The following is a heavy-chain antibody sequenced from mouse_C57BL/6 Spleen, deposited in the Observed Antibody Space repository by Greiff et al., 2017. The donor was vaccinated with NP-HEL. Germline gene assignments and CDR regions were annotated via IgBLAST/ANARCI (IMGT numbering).Heavy chain of an antibody. V-gene: IGHV1-76*01. CDR3: ARGDRHAMDY. CDR2: IYPGSGNT. J-gene: IGHJ4*01. Sequence: VQLQQSGAELVRPGASVKLSCKASGYTFTDYYINWVKQRPGQGLEWIARIYPGSGNTYYNEKFKGKATLTAEKSSSTAYMQLSSLTSEDSAVYFCARGDRHAMDYWGQGTSVTVSS. CDR1: GYTFTDYY.